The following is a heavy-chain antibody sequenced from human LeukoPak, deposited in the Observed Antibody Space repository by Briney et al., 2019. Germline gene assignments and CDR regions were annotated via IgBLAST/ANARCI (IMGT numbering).Heavy chain of an antibody. D-gene: IGHD1-1*01. CDR2: INPNSGGT. J-gene: IGHJ4*02. Sequence: GASVKVSCKASGYTFTGYYMHWVRQAPGQGPEWMGWINPNSGGTNYAQEFQGRVTMTRDTSISTAYMELGRLRSDDTAVYYCARVVNDLGDYWGQGTLVTVSS. CDR3: ARVVNDLGDY. CDR1: GYTFTGYY. V-gene: IGHV1-2*02.